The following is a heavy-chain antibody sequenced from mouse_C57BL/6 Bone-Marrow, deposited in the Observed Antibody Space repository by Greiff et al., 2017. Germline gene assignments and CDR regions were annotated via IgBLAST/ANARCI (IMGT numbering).Heavy chain of an antibody. CDR2: INPYNGCT. CDR3: ARDEEVIYYAMDY. Sequence: EVQLQQSGPVLVKPGASVKMSCKASGYTFTDYYMNWVKQSHGKSLEWIGVINPYNGCTSYNQKFKGKATLTVDKSSSTAYMELNSLTSEDSAVXYCARDEEVIYYAMDYWGQGTSVTVSS. J-gene: IGHJ4*01. D-gene: IGHD2-2*01. CDR1: GYTFTDYY. V-gene: IGHV1-19*01.